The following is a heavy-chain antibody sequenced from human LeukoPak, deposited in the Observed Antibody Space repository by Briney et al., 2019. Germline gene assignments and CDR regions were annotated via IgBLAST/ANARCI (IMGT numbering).Heavy chain of an antibody. CDR1: GGSISSYY. Sequence: SETLSLTCTVSGGSISSYYWSWIRQPPGKGLEWIGYIYYSGSTNYNPSLKSRVTISVDTSKNQFSLKLSSVTAADTAVYYCVFGELLVNLRYWGQGTLVTVSS. CDR3: VFGELLVNLRY. V-gene: IGHV4-59*08. D-gene: IGHD3-10*02. CDR2: IYYSGST. J-gene: IGHJ4*02.